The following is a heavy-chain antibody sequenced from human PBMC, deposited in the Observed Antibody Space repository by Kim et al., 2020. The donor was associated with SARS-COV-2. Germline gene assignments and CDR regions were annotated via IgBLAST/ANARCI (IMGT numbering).Heavy chain of an antibody. Sequence: KSRVTISVDTSKNQFSLKLNSGTAADTAVYYCARDGWGALTTSFARYFDLWGRGTLVTVSS. J-gene: IGHJ2*01. D-gene: IGHD4-4*01. V-gene: IGHV4-30-2*04. CDR3: ARDGWGALTTSFARYFDL.